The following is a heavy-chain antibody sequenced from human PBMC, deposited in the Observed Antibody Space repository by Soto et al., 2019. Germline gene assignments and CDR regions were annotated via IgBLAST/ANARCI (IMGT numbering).Heavy chain of an antibody. D-gene: IGHD3-3*02. CDR1: GFTVSSSA. Sequence: SLRLSCAASGFTVSSSAMSWVRQAPGKGLEWVSAISGSGTTTYYADSVKGRFTISRDASKNMVYVQMNSLRVEDTALYFCAKGPTIFGAIISYSFYYGMDVWGHGTTVTVSS. CDR2: ISGSGTTT. CDR3: AKGPTIFGAIISYSFYYGMDV. V-gene: IGHV3-23*01. J-gene: IGHJ6*02.